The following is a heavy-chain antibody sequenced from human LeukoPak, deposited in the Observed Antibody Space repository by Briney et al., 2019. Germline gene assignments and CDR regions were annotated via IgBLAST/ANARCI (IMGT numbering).Heavy chain of an antibody. D-gene: IGHD3-16*01. J-gene: IGHJ4*02. CDR2: ITTSGAT. CDR1: GLTFSSHG. Sequence: GGSLRLSCAASGLTFSSHGMNWVRQAPGKGLEWISYITTSGATYYADSVKGRFTISRDSAKSSLYLVMNSLRAEDTAVYYCTRWRGTLQSLDYWGQGTLVTVSS. V-gene: IGHV3-48*01. CDR3: TRWRGTLQSLDY.